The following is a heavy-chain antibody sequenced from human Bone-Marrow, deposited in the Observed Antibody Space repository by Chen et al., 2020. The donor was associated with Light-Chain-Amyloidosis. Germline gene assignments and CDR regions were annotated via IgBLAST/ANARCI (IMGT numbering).Heavy chain of an antibody. CDR3: ARDDRSGSYFYSAREYGMDV. V-gene: IGHV3-7*01. J-gene: IGHJ6*02. CDR1: GFTFSSSW. D-gene: IGHD3-10*01. Sequence: EVQLVESGGGLVQPGGYLRLSCAAAGFTFSSSWMSWVRQAPGKGLEWVANIKQDGSEKYYVDSVKGRFTISRDNAKNSLYLQMNSLRAEDTAVYYCARDDRSGSYFYSAREYGMDVWGQGTTVTVSS. CDR2: IKQDGSEK.